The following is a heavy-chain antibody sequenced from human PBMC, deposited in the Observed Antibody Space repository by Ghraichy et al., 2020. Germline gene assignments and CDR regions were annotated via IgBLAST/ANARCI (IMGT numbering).Heavy chain of an antibody. CDR2: IYYSGNT. D-gene: IGHD6-19*01. CDR3: AKGLYSSGWEYYFDF. CDR1: GGSINGLY. V-gene: IGHV4-59*12. Sequence: SETLSLTCTVSGGSINGLYWSWLRQSPAKGLEWLGYIYYSGNTNYNPSFKSRFSLSVDTSKSQFSLRLKSLTAADTAVYYCAKGLYSSGWEYYFDFWGQGTRVIVSS. J-gene: IGHJ4*02.